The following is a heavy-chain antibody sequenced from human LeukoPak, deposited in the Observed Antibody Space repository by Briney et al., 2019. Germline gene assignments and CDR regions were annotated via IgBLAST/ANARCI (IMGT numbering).Heavy chain of an antibody. J-gene: IGHJ6*04. D-gene: IGHD4/OR15-4a*01. CDR2: ISSSSSYI. Sequence: GGSLRLSCAASGFTFSSYSMNWVRQAPGKGLEWVSSISSSSSYIYYADSVKGRFTISRDNAKNSLFLQMDSLRAEDTAVYFCAKSTRAVMTMMDVWGKGTTVTVSS. V-gene: IGHV3-21*01. CDR1: GFTFSSYS. CDR3: AKSTRAVMTMMDV.